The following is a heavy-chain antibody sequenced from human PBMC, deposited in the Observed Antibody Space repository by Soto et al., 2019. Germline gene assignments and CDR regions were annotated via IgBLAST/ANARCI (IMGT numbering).Heavy chain of an antibody. D-gene: IGHD6-13*01. CDR2: MYYSGST. CDR1: GGSINSGGYY. CDR3: ARGYRQSGYSSSWVFYY. Sequence: QVQLRESGPGLVKPSQTLSLTCTVSGGSINSGGYYWNWIRQHPGKGLDRIGYMYYSGSTYYNPFLRSRVIISADTSENHFCLKLSSVTAAQSAVYFCARGYRQSGYSSSWVFYYWGKGTLVHVSS. V-gene: IGHV4-31*03. J-gene: IGHJ4*02.